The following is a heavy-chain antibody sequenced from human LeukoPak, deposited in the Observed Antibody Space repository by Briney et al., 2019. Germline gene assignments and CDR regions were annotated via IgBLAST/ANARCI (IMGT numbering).Heavy chain of an antibody. CDR3: ASWFWGWNYGAYGRPNDY. CDR2: IYHSGST. D-gene: IGHD1-7*01. J-gene: IGHJ4*02. V-gene: IGHV4-4*02. CDR1: GGSISSSHW. Sequence: SETLSLTCAVSGGSISSSHWWSWVRQPPGKGLEWIGEIYHSGSTNYNPSLKSRITISVDMSKNQFSLKLSSVTAADTAVYYCASWFWGWNYGAYGRPNDYWGQGTLVTVSS.